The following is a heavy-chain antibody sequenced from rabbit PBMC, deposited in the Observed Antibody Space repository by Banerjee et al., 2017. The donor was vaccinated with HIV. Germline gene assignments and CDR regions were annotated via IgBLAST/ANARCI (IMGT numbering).Heavy chain of an antibody. CDR1: GFDLSIYYY. CDR2: IYTGSSGST. J-gene: IGHJ4*01. D-gene: IGHD1-1*01. V-gene: IGHV1S45*01. Sequence: QEQLEESGGGLVKPEGSLTLTCKASGFDLSIYYYMCWVRQAPGKGLEWIACIYTGSSGSTYYASWAKGRFTISKTSSTTVTLQMTSLTAADTATYFCSRDPYFTNSRYSNLWGPGTLVTVS. CDR3: SRDPYFTNSRYSNL.